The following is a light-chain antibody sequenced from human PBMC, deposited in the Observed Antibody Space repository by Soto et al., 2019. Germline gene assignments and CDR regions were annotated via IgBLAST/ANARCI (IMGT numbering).Light chain of an antibody. CDR2: EGI. J-gene: IGLJ1*01. Sequence: QSVLTQPASVSGPPGQSITISCTGTSSDIGTYNLVSWYQHYPGKAPKLMIYEGIKRPSGVSNRSSGSKSGNTAFLTISGLQAEDEADYYCCSYAGSGTDNYVFGSGTKVTVL. V-gene: IGLV2-23*01. CDR1: SSDIGTYNL. CDR3: CSYAGSGTDNYV.